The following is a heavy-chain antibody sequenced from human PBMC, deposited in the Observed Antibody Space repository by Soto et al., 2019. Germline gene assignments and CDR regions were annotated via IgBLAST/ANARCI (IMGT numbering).Heavy chain of an antibody. CDR2: ISYDGSNK. CDR3: EKDRSLVRGPMPY. D-gene: IGHD3-10*01. V-gene: IGHV3-30*18. Sequence: PGGSLRLSCAASGFTFSSYGMHWVRQAPGKGLEWVAVISYDGSNKYYADSVKGRFTISRDNSKNTLYLQMNSLRAEDTAVYYCEKDRSLVRGPMPYWGQGTLVTVPQ. J-gene: IGHJ4*02. CDR1: GFTFSSYG.